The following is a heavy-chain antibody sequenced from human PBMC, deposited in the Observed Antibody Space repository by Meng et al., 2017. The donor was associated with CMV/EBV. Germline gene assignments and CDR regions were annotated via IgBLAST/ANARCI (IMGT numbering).Heavy chain of an antibody. D-gene: IGHD3-22*01. CDR3: ARHQRIYYYDSSGLFPAVDY. V-gene: IGHV3-53*01. CDR1: TVSSNY. CDR2: IYSGGST. J-gene: IGHJ4*02. Sequence: TVSSNYRSWVRQAPGKGLEWVSVIYSGGSTYYADSVKGRFTISRDNSKNTLYLQMNSLRAEDTAVYYCARHQRIYYYDSSGLFPAVDYWGQGTLVTVSS.